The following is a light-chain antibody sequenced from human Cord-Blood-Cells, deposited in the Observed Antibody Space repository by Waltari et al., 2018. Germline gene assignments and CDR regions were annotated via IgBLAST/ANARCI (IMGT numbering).Light chain of an antibody. Sequence: IQSTQSTSSLSESVAHRVTITCRASQSIRSYLNWYQQKPGKAPKLLIYAASSVQSGVPSRFSGSGSGTDFTLTISSLQPEDFATYYCQQSYSTPYTFGQGTKLEIK. CDR3: QQSYSTPYT. J-gene: IGKJ2*01. CDR2: AAS. CDR1: QSIRSY. V-gene: IGKV1-39*01.